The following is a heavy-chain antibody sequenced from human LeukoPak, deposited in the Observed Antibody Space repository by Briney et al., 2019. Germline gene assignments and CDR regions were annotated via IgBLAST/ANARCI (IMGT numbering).Heavy chain of an antibody. Sequence: SETLSLTCTVSGGSVSSGTYYWSWIRQPPGKGLEWIGYIYYSRTINYNPSLKSRVTISVDTSKNQFSLKLNSVTAADTAVYYCTRGPLIPATAIDNWFDPWGQGTLVTVSS. CDR3: TRGPLIPATAIDNWFDP. CDR2: IYYSRTI. J-gene: IGHJ5*02. V-gene: IGHV4-61*01. CDR1: GGSVSSGTYY. D-gene: IGHD2-2*02.